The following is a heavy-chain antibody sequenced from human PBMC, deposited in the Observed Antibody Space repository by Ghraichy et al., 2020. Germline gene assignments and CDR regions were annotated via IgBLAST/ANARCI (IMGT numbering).Heavy chain of an antibody. CDR1: GFSFSRHA. CDR3: SRDHGDFINNYYVDFDY. V-gene: IGHV3-48*03. Sequence: LSLTCAASGFSFSRHAMDWVRQAPGKGPEWLSYISHNGGTTYYADSVKGRFTISSDNARNSLYLQMNSLRDEDTAVYYCSRDHGDFINNYYVDFDYWGLGTLFTVAS. J-gene: IGHJ4*02. D-gene: IGHD4-17*01. CDR2: ISHNGGTT.